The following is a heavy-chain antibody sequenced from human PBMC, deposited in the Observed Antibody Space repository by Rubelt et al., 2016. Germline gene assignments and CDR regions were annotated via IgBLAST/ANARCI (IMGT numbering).Heavy chain of an antibody. D-gene: IGHD5-24*01. CDR2: IWYDGSNK. Sequence: SYGMHWVRQAPGKGLEWVAVIWYDGSNKYYADSVKGRFTISRDNSKNTLYLQMNSLRAEDTAVYYCASGRRDGSIKYYFDYWGQGTLVTVSS. J-gene: IGHJ4*02. V-gene: IGHV3-33*01. CDR1: SYG. CDR3: ASGRRDGSIKYYFDY.